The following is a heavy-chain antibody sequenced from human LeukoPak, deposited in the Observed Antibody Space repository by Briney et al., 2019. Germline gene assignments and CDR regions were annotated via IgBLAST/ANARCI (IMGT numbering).Heavy chain of an antibody. D-gene: IGHD3-10*01. Sequence: PSETLSLTCTVSGGSISSSSYYWGWIRQPPGKGLGCIGSIYYSGSTYYNPSLKSRVTISLDRSKNQFSLKLSSVTAADTAVYYCAGDYGSGSYRFDYWGQGTLVTVSS. CDR1: GGSISSSSYY. J-gene: IGHJ4*02. V-gene: IGHV4-39*07. CDR2: IYYSGST. CDR3: AGDYGSGSYRFDY.